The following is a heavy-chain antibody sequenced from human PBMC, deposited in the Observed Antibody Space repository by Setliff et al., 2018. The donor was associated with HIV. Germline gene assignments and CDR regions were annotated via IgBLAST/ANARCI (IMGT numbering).Heavy chain of an antibody. CDR2: IYHSGST. D-gene: IGHD3-22*01. CDR1: GGSISSNNW. CDR3: ARGGGWNDDESSGRPQYAFDI. Sequence: SETLSLTCAVSGGSISSNNWWSWVRQPPGKGLEWIGEIYHSGSTNYNPSLKSRVSISVDKSKNQFSLKLSSVTAADTAVYYCARGGGWNDDESSGRPQYAFDIWGQGTMVTVSS. V-gene: IGHV4-4*02. J-gene: IGHJ3*02.